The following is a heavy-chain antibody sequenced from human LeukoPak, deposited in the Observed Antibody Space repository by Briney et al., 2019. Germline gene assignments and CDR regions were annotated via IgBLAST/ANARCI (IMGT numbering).Heavy chain of an antibody. CDR1: GFTFSSYA. CDR2: IKQDGSEK. CDR3: ARRTYSYGSNDY. Sequence: GGSLRLSCAASGFTFSSYAMSWVRQAPGKGLEWVANIKQDGSEKYYVDSVKGRFTISRDNAKNSLYLQMNSLRAEDTALYYCARRTYSYGSNDYWGQGTLVTVSS. J-gene: IGHJ4*02. D-gene: IGHD5-18*01. V-gene: IGHV3-7*03.